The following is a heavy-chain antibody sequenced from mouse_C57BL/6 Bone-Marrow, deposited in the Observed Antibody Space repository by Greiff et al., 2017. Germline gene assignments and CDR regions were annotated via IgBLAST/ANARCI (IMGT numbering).Heavy chain of an antibody. V-gene: IGHV5-9-1*02. CDR2: ISSGGDYI. CDR1: GFTFSSYA. Sequence: EVMLVESGEGLVKPGGSLKLSCAASGFTFSSYAMSWVRQTPEKRLEWVAYISSGGDYIYYADTVKGRFTISRDNARNTLYLQMSSLKSEDTAMYYCTRVYYGNYDYYAMDYWGQGTSVTVSS. D-gene: IGHD2-1*01. J-gene: IGHJ4*01. CDR3: TRVYYGNYDYYAMDY.